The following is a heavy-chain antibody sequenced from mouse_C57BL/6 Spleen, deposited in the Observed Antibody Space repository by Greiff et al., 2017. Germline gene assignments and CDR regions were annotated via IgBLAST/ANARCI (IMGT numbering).Heavy chain of an antibody. CDR2: IHPNSGST. CDR1: GYTFTSYW. Sequence: QVQLQQPGAELVKPGASVKLSCKASGYTFTSYWMHWVKQRPGQGLEWIGMIHPNSGSTNYNEKFKSKATLTVDKSSSTAYMQLSSLTSEDSAVYYCARIYGNDWYFAVWGTGTPVTVSS. D-gene: IGHD2-1*01. V-gene: IGHV1-64*01. J-gene: IGHJ1*03. CDR3: ARIYGNDWYFAV.